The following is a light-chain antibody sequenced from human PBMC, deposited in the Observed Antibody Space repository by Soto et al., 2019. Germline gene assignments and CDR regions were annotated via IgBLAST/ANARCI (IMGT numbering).Light chain of an antibody. Sequence: DIQMTQSPSTLSASVGDRVTITCRASQSISSWLAWYQQKPGTAPKLLIYKASTLESGVPSRFSGSRSGTEFTLTVSSLQPDDFATYYCQQCNDSFPYTFGQGTRLEIK. CDR3: QQCNDSFPYT. J-gene: IGKJ5*01. CDR1: QSISSW. CDR2: KAS. V-gene: IGKV1-5*03.